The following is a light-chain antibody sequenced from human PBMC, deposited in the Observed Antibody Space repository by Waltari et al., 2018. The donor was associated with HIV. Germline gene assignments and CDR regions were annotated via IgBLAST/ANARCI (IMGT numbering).Light chain of an antibody. CDR3: YSAADNNLEV. J-gene: IGLJ2*01. CDR1: VLAKKY. Sequence: SYELTQPSSVSVSPGQTARITCSGDVLAKKYARWFQQKPGQAPVLVIYKDRWPPSGIPWRCSGSRSGTTVPLTIRGAQVEDEAYYYCYSAADNNLEVFGGGTKLTVL. V-gene: IGLV3-27*01. CDR2: KDR.